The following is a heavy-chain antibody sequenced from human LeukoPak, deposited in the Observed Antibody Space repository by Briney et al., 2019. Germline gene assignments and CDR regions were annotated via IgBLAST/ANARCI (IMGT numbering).Heavy chain of an antibody. CDR2: MNPNSGNT. V-gene: IGHV1-8*01. CDR1: GYTFTSYD. J-gene: IGHJ4*02. D-gene: IGHD2-2*01. CDR3: AISEGGTTHFDY. Sequence: ASVKVSCKASGYTFTSYDINWVRQATGQGLEWMGWMNPNSGNTGYAQKFQGRVTMTRNTSISTAYMELRSLRSDDTAVYYCAISEGGTTHFDYWGQGTLVTVSS.